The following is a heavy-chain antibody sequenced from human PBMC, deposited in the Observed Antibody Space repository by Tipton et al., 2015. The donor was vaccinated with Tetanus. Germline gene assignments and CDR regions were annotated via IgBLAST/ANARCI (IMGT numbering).Heavy chain of an antibody. V-gene: IGHV1-46*01. CDR3: ARYDSSGATFDY. CDR2: ISPESGGT. CDR1: GYTFTTYY. J-gene: IGHJ4*02. Sequence: QLVQSGAEVKEPGASVKVSCKASGYTFTTYYMNWVRQAPGQGLEWMGIISPESGGTNYARKFQGRVTMTVDTSTSTVYMDLSRLTSEDTAVYYCARYDSSGATFDYWSQGTLVTVSS. D-gene: IGHD3-22*01.